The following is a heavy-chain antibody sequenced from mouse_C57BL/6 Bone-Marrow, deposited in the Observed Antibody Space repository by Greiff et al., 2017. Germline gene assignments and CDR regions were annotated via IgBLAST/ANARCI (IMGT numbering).Heavy chain of an antibody. J-gene: IGHJ1*03. CDR3: ARMGVGRYFDV. CDR1: GYAFSSYW. Sequence: AELVKPGASVPISCKASGYAFSSYWMNWVKQRPGKGLEWIGQIYPGDGDTNYNGKFKGKATLTADKSSSTAYMQLSSLTSEDSAVYFCARMGVGRYFDVWGTGTTVTVSS. CDR2: IYPGDGDT. V-gene: IGHV1-80*01.